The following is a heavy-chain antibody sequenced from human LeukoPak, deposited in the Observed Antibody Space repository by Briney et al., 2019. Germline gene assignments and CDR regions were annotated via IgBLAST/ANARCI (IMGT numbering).Heavy chain of an antibody. J-gene: IGHJ4*02. V-gene: IGHV3-23*01. CDR1: GFTFSSYA. CDR2: ISGSGGST. Sequence: GGSLRLSCAASGFTFSSYAMSWVRQAPGKGLEWVSAISGSGGSTYYADSVKGRFTISRDNSKNTLYLQMNSLRAGDTAVYYCAKDPSSGWYFDYWGQGTLVTVSS. D-gene: IGHD6-19*01. CDR3: AKDPSSGWYFDY.